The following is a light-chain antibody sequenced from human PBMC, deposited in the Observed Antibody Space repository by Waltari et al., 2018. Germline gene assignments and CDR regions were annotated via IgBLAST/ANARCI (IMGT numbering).Light chain of an antibody. CDR3: QQSYSTLIT. V-gene: IGKV1-39*01. Sequence: DIQMTQSPSSLSASVGDRVTITCRASKSISSYLNWYQQKPGKAPKLRIYAASSLQSGVPSRFSGSGSGTDFTLTISSLQPEDFATYYCQQSYSTLITFGQGTRLEIK. CDR2: AAS. J-gene: IGKJ5*01. CDR1: KSISSY.